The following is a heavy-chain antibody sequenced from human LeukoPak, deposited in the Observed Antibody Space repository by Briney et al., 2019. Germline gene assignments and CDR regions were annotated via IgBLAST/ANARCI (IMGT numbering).Heavy chain of an antibody. D-gene: IGHD6-13*01. CDR1: GFTFSNTW. CDR2: IKSKTDGGTT. CDR3: TTGLRAADTN. Sequence: GGSLTLSCAASGFTFSNTWMSWVRQAPGKGLEWVGRIKSKTDGGTTDYAAPVKGRFTISRDDSKNTLYLQMNSLKPEDTAVYYCTTGLRAADTNWGRGTLVTVSS. V-gene: IGHV3-15*01. J-gene: IGHJ4*02.